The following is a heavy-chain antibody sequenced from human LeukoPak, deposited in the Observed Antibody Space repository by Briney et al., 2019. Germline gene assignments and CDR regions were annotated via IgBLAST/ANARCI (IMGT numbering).Heavy chain of an antibody. CDR3: ARDAGYCSSTSCYVGMDV. CDR1: GFTVSSNY. D-gene: IGHD2-2*03. J-gene: IGHJ6*02. CDR2: IYSGGST. V-gene: IGHV3-66*01. Sequence: GGSLRLSCAASGFTVSSNYMSWVRQAPGKGLEWVSVIYSGGSTYYADSVKGRFTISRDNSKNTLYLQMNSLRAEDTAVYYCARDAGYCSSTSCYVGMDVWGQGTTVTVSS.